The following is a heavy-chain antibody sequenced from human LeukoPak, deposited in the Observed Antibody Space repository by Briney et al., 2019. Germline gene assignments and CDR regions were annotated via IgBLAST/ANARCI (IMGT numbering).Heavy chain of an antibody. J-gene: IGHJ3*02. CDR2: ISGSGGGT. Sequence: GGSLRLSCAASGFTFSSYAMSWVRQAPGKGLEWVSAISGSGGGTYYADSVKGRFTISRDNSKNTLYLQMNSLRAEDTAVYYCAKDRLRYFDWLLPDAFDIWGQGTMVTVSS. CDR3: AKDRLRYFDWLLPDAFDI. CDR1: GFTFSSYA. V-gene: IGHV3-23*01. D-gene: IGHD3-9*01.